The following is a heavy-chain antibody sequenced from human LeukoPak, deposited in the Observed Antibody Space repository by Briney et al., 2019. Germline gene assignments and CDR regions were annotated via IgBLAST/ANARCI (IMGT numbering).Heavy chain of an antibody. CDR3: AREVGSDYYDSRLDY. D-gene: IGHD3-22*01. V-gene: IGHV3-30-3*01. Sequence: GGSLRLSCVASGFTFSSYAMHWVRQAPGTGLEWVAVISYDGSNKYYADSVKGRFTISRDNSKNTLYLQMNSLRAEDTAVYYCAREVGSDYYDSRLDYWGQGTLVTVSS. J-gene: IGHJ4*02. CDR1: GFTFSSYA. CDR2: ISYDGSNK.